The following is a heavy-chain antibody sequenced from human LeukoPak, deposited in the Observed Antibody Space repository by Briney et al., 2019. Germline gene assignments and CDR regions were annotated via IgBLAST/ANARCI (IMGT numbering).Heavy chain of an antibody. CDR1: GFTFSSHD. Sequence: PGRSLRLSCAASGFTFSSHDMHWVRQAPGKGLKWVAVIRSGGSNINYADSVTGRFTISRDNSKNTLFPQMDSLRVEDTAVYYCARERSSGFVLDYWGQGILVTVSS. J-gene: IGHJ4*02. CDR3: ARERSSGFVLDY. CDR2: IRSGGSNI. V-gene: IGHV3-33*01. D-gene: IGHD3-10*01.